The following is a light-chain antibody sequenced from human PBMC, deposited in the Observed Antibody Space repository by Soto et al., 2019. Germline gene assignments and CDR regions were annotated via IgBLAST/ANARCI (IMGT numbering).Light chain of an antibody. CDR1: QSVSIL. V-gene: IGKV3-15*01. CDR3: KQYDSYSWT. J-gene: IGKJ1*01. Sequence: ILVAQSPATQSLSPGERGTLACMASQSVSILLAWYQQKPGQAPRLLIHGATTRATGIPARFSGSGSGTEFTLTISSLRPDDFATYYSKQYDSYSWTFGQGTKVDI. CDR2: GAT.